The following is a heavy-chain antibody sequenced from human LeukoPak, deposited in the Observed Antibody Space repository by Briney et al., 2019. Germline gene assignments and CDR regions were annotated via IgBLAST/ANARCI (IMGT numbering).Heavy chain of an antibody. CDR1: GLTFGDYA. CDR2: ISSSSSTI. Sequence: GGSLRLSCTVSGLTFGDYAMSWVRQAPGKGLEWVSYISSSSSTIYYADSVKGRFTISRDNAKHSLYLQMNSLRDEDTAVYYCARVTGGHYGSGSYTAEGVWGQGTTVTVSS. D-gene: IGHD3-10*01. V-gene: IGHV3-48*02. J-gene: IGHJ6*02. CDR3: ARVTGGHYGSGSYTAEGV.